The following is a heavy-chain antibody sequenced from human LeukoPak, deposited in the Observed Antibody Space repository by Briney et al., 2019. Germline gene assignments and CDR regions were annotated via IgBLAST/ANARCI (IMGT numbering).Heavy chain of an antibody. CDR1: GYTFTGYY. J-gene: IGHJ5*02. Sequence: ASVKVSCKASGYTFTGYYMHWVRQAPGQGLEWMGWINPNSGGTNYAQKFQGRVTMTRDTSISTAYMELSRLRSDDTAVYYCARLIVVVPAAIKANWFDPWGQGTLVTVSS. CDR3: ARLIVVVPAAIKANWFDP. D-gene: IGHD2-2*02. CDR2: INPNSGGT. V-gene: IGHV1-2*02.